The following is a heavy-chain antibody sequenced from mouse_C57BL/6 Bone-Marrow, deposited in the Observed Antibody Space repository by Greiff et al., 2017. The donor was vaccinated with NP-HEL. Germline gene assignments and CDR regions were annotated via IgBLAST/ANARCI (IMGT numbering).Heavy chain of an antibody. CDR3: ARDRDGYYVWFAY. J-gene: IGHJ3*01. Sequence: EVKLEESGGGLVKPGGSLKLSCAASGFTFSSYAMSWVRQTPEKRLEWVATISDGGSYTYYPDNVKGRFTISRDNAKNNLYLQMSHLKSEDTAMYYCARDRDGYYVWFAYWGQGTLVTVSA. D-gene: IGHD2-3*01. CDR2: ISDGGSYT. CDR1: GFTFSSYA. V-gene: IGHV5-4*01.